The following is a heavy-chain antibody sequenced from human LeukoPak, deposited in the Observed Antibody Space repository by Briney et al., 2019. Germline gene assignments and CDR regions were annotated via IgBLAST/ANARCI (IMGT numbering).Heavy chain of an antibody. CDR2: IYYSGST. J-gene: IGHJ4*02. CDR3: ASRKLGNDY. Sequence: PSETLSLTCTVSGGSISSSNYYWGWIRRPPRKGLEWIGSIYYSGSTYYSPSLKSRVTISADTSQNQFSLKLSSVTAADTAVYYCASRKLGNDYWGQGTLVTVSS. CDR1: GGSISSSNYY. D-gene: IGHD7-27*01. V-gene: IGHV4-39*07.